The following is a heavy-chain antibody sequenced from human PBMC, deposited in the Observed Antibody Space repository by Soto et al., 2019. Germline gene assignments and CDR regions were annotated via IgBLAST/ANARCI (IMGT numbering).Heavy chain of an antibody. D-gene: IGHD3-16*01. CDR2: ISYRGST. Sequence: SETLSLTCNVSGGSFNGYSWSWFRQTSGKGLEWIGDISYRGSTSYSPSLKSRLMISLDTSNNQFSLKVASVTAADTAVYYCARALLGFSYGYGGYFDPWGPGTLVTVSS. CDR1: GGSFNGYS. CDR3: ARALLGFSYGYGGYFDP. J-gene: IGHJ4*02. V-gene: IGHV4-34*01.